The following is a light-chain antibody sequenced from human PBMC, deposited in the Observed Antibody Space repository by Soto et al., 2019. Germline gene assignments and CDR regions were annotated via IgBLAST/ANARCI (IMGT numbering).Light chain of an antibody. CDR1: SSDIGGYNY. CDR3: SSYAGSNNYV. V-gene: IGLV2-8*01. Sequence: QSVLTQSPSASGSPGQSVTISCTGTSSDIGGYNYVSWYRLHPGKAPKLMIYEVSNRPSGVSNRFSGSKSGNTASLTVSGLQTEDEADYYCSSYAGSNNYVFGTGTKVTVL. CDR2: EVS. J-gene: IGLJ1*01.